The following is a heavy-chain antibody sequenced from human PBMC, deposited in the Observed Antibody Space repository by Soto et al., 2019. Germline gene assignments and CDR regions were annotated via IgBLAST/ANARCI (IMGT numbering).Heavy chain of an antibody. Sequence: SETLSLTCTVSGGSISSYYWSWIRQPPGKGLEWIGYIYYSGSTNYNPSLKSRVTISVDTSKNQFSLKLSSVTAADTAVYYCARVYGSGSYYYYYYGMDVWGQGTTVTVSS. J-gene: IGHJ6*02. CDR3: ARVYGSGSYYYYYYGMDV. CDR2: IYYSGST. V-gene: IGHV4-59*01. D-gene: IGHD3-10*01. CDR1: GGSISSYY.